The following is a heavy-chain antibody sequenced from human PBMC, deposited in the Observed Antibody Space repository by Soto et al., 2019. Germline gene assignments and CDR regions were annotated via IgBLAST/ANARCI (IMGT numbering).Heavy chain of an antibody. CDR2: ISGSGGST. J-gene: IGHJ4*02. D-gene: IGHD4-17*01. CDR1: GFTFSSSA. V-gene: IGHV3-23*01. CDR3: TALISTTDFDN. Sequence: GGSLGLSCAASGFTFSSSAMSWVRQAPGKGLEWVSAISGSGGSTYYADSVKGRFTISRDNSKNTLYLQMNSLRAEDTAVYYRTALISTTDFDNCGQGTLVTVPS.